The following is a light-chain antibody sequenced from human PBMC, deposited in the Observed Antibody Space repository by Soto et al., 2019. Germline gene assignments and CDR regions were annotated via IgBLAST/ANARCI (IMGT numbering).Light chain of an antibody. CDR3: QVWDSSSDLPLNV. CDR2: SDS. CDR1: NIGSKV. J-gene: IGLJ6*01. Sequence: SYELTQPHSVSVATAQMARITCGGNNIGSKVVHWYQQKPGQDPVLVICSDSNRHSGIPERFSCSNPGNTATLTTSMIGAGDEDDSYCQVWDSSSDLPLNVFGSGTQLTVL. V-gene: IGLV3-12*02.